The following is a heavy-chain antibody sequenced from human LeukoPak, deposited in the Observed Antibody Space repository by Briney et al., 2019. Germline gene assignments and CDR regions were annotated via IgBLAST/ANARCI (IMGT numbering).Heavy chain of an antibody. CDR3: ATPIGFGDAFDI. D-gene: IGHD3-10*01. CDR2: ISAYNGNT. V-gene: IGHV1-18*01. CDR1: GYTFTSYG. Sequence: ASVTVSFKASGYTFTSYGISWVRQAPGQGLEWMGWISAYNGNTNYAQKLQGRVTMTTDTSTSTAYMELRSLRSDDTAVYYCATPIGFGDAFDIWGQGTMVTVSS. J-gene: IGHJ3*02.